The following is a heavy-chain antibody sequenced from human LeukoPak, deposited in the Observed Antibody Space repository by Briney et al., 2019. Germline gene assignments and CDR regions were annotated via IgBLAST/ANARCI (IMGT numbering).Heavy chain of an antibody. V-gene: IGHV3-20*04. CDR2: INWNGGST. D-gene: IGHD1-14*01. CDR1: GFTFDDYG. J-gene: IGHJ3*02. CDR3: ARADDSTPDDAFDI. Sequence: GGSLRLSCAASGFTFDDYGMNWVRQAPGKGLEWVSGINWNGGSTGYADSVKGRFTISRDNAKNSLYLQMNSLRAEDTALYYCARADDSTPDDAFDIWGQGTMVTVSS.